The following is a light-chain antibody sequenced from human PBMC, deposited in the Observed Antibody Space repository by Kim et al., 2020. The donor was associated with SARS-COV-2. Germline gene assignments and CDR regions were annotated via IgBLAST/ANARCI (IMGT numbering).Light chain of an antibody. V-gene: IGKV1-39*01. CDR1: QSISSY. Sequence: DIQMTQSPSSLSASVGDRVTITCRASQSISSYLNWYQQKPGKAPKLLIYAASSLQSGVPSRFSGSGSGTDFTLTISSLQPEDFATDYCQQSYSTPYSFGQGPKLEI. CDR3: QQSYSTPYS. CDR2: AAS. J-gene: IGKJ2*03.